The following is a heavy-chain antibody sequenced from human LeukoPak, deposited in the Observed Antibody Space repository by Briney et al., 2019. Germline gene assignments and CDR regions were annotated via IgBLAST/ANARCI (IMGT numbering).Heavy chain of an antibody. CDR3: AKESGPLYGSGSIDY. CDR2: ISGSGGST. Sequence: PGGSLRLSCAASGFTFSSYGMSWVRQAPGKGLEWVSAISGSGGSTYYADSVKGRFTTSRDNSKNTLYLQMNSLRAEDTAVYYCAKESGPLYGSGSIDYWGQGTLVTVSS. J-gene: IGHJ4*02. D-gene: IGHD3-10*01. CDR1: GFTFSSYG. V-gene: IGHV3-23*01.